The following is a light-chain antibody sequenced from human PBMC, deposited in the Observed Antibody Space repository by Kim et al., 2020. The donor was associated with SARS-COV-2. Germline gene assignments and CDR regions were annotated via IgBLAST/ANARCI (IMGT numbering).Light chain of an antibody. CDR2: AAY. Sequence: FASIGERFTITCRASHYLSYYLNWYEQKQGKAHNLLIYAAYILQSGVPSRFSGSGSGTDFTLTISSLQPEDFATYYCQQSYTIITFGQGTRLEIK. CDR1: HYLSYY. V-gene: IGKV1-39*01. CDR3: QQSYTIIT. J-gene: IGKJ5*01.